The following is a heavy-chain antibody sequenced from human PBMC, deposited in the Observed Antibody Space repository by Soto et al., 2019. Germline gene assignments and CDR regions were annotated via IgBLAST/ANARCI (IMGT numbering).Heavy chain of an antibody. J-gene: IGHJ3*01. CDR3: ASGRRFGAFHF. V-gene: IGHV4-59*01. D-gene: IGHD3-16*01. CDR1: GGSISSYY. Sequence: QVLLQESGPGLLKPSETLSLTCTVSGGSISSYYWSWIRQPPGKRLEWIGYIYYSGNTNYNPSLKSRVTISGDTSKNQFSLKLNSVTAADTAVYYCASGRRFGAFHFWGPGTLVTVSS. CDR2: IYYSGNT.